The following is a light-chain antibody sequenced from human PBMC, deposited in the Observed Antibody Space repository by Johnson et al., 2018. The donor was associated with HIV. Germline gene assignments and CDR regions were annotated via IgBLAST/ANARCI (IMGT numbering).Light chain of an antibody. Sequence: QSVLTQPPSVSAAPGQKVTISCSGSSSNIGNNYVSWFQQLPGTAPKLLICENDKRPSGIPDRFSGSKSGTSATLGITGLPTGDEADYYCGTWDSSLSFYVCGTGTKVTVL. J-gene: IGLJ1*01. V-gene: IGLV1-51*02. CDR2: END. CDR1: SSNIGNNY. CDR3: GTWDSSLSFYV.